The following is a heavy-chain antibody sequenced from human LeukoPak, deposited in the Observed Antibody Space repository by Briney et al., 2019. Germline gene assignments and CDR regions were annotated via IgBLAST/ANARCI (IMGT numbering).Heavy chain of an antibody. CDR3: ARDSSGSPDDY. CDR2: INWNGGST. V-gene: IGHV3-20*04. Sequence: GGSLRLSCATSGFTFRNYGMSWVRHAPGKGLEWVSGINWNGGSTGYADSVKGRFTISRDNAKNSLYLQMNSLRAEDTALYYCARDSSGSPDDYWGQGTLVTVSS. CDR1: GFTFRNYG. D-gene: IGHD6-19*01. J-gene: IGHJ4*02.